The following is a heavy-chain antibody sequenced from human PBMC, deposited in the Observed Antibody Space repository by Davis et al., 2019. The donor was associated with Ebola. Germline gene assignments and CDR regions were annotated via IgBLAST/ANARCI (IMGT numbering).Heavy chain of an antibody. CDR3: AGARSIGHDYGLYYYGLDV. CDR1: GFTFSSYG. Sequence: GESLKISCAASGFTFSSYGMNWVRQAPEKGLEWLSYISRSSSTIYYADSVKGRFTISRDNAKNSLYLQMNSLRVEDTAVYYCAGARSIGHDYGLYYYGLDVWGPGTTVTVSS. CDR2: ISRSSSTI. D-gene: IGHD5-12*01. V-gene: IGHV3-48*01. J-gene: IGHJ6*02.